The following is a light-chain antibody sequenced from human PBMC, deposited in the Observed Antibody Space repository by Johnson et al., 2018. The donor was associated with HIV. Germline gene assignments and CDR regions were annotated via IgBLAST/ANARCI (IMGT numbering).Light chain of an antibody. J-gene: IGLJ1*01. CDR3: GTWDSSLSAGV. V-gene: IGLV1-51*01. CDR2: DDN. CDR1: SSNIGKNS. Sequence: QSVLTQPPSVSAAPGQKVTIPCSGSSSNIGKNSVSWYQQLPGTAPKLLIYDDNKRPSGIPDRFSGSKSGPSATLGITGLQTGDEADYYCGTWDSSLSAGVFGTGTKVTVL.